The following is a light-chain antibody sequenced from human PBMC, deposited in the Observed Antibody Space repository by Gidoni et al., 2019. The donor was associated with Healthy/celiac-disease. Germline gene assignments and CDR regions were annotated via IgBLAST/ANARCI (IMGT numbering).Light chain of an antibody. CDR2: AAS. V-gene: IGKV1-8*01. J-gene: IGKJ4*01. CDR3: QQYYSYPHT. Sequence: AIRMTQSPSSLSASTGDRVTITCRASHGISSYLAWYQQKPGKAPKLLIYAASTLQSGVPSRFSGRGSGTDFTLTISCLQSEDFATYYCQQYYSYPHTFGGGTKVEIK. CDR1: HGISSY.